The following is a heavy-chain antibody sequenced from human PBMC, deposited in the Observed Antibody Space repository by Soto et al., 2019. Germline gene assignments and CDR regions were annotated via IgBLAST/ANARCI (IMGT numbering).Heavy chain of an antibody. D-gene: IGHD1-26*01. Sequence: GGSLRLSCAASGFPFSIYAMSWVRQSPGKGLEWVSSISVSGGSTYYADSVKGRFTISRDNSKNTLYLQMNSLRAEDTAVYYCAKDALVGGGISAFDYWGQGTSVTVYS. J-gene: IGHJ4*02. CDR2: ISVSGGST. CDR3: AKDALVGGGISAFDY. CDR1: GFPFSIYA. V-gene: IGHV3-23*01.